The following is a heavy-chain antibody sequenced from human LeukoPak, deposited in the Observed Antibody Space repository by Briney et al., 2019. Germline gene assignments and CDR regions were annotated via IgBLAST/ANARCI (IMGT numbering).Heavy chain of an antibody. CDR1: GFTFGDYA. CDR2: IRSKAYGGTT. D-gene: IGHD3-22*01. Sequence: GGSLRLSCTASGFTFGDYAMSWVRQAPGKGREWVGFIRSKAYGGTTEYAASVKGRFTISRDDSKSIAYLQMNSLKTEDTAVYYCTTAMIVVVTPGMFDYWGQGTLVTVSS. CDR3: TTAMIVVVTPGMFDY. J-gene: IGHJ4*02. V-gene: IGHV3-49*04.